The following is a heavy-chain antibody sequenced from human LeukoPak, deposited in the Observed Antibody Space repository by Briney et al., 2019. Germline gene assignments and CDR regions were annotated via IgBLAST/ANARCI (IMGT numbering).Heavy chain of an antibody. CDR1: GFTFSSYS. D-gene: IGHD3-10*01. V-gene: IGHV3-21*01. J-gene: IGHJ6*03. CDR3: ARDGGFGEIYYYYYMDV. CDR2: ISSSSSYI. Sequence: GGSLRLSCAASGFTFSSYSMNWVRQAPGKGLEWVSSISSSSSYIYYADSVKSRFTISRDNAKNSLYLQMNSLRVEDTAVYYCARDGGFGEIYYYYYMDVWGKGTTVTVSS.